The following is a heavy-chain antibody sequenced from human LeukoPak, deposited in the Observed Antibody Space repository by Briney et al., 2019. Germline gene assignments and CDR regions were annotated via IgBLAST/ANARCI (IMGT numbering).Heavy chain of an antibody. V-gene: IGHV3-7*01. CDR1: GFTFSSFW. Sequence: GGSLRLSCAASGFTFSSFWMSWVRQAPGKGLEWVANIQQDGSEEYYVDSVKGRFTISRDNAKSSLYLQLNSLRAEDTAVYYCAVGNWGVDYWGQGTLVTVSS. D-gene: IGHD7-27*01. CDR2: IQQDGSEE. CDR3: AVGNWGVDY. J-gene: IGHJ4*02.